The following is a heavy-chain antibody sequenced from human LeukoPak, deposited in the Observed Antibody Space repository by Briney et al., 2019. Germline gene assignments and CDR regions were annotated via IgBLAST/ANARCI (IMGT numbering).Heavy chain of an antibody. J-gene: IGHJ4*02. CDR2: ISYDGSNK. V-gene: IGHV3-30-3*01. Sequence: GGSLRLSCAASGFTLSSYAMTWVRQAPGKGLEWVAVISYDGSNKYYADSVKGRFTISRDNSKNTLYLQMNSLRAEDTAVYYCARDQGYYDSSGYIDYWGQGTLVTVSS. D-gene: IGHD3-22*01. CDR1: GFTLSSYA. CDR3: ARDQGYYDSSGYIDY.